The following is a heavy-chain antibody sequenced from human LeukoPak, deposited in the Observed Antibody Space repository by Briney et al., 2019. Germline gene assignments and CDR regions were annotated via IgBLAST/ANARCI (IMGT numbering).Heavy chain of an antibody. V-gene: IGHV4-59*01. D-gene: IGHD3-9*01. CDR2: IYYSGST. CDR1: GGSISSYY. J-gene: IGHJ6*04. Sequence: SETLSLTCTVSGGSISSYYSSWIRQPPGKGREWVGYIYYSGSTNYNPSIKSGVTISVDTSKNQFSLKLSSVTAADTAVYYCAREFYDILTGYYYGMDVWGKGTTVTVSS. CDR3: AREFYDILTGYYYGMDV.